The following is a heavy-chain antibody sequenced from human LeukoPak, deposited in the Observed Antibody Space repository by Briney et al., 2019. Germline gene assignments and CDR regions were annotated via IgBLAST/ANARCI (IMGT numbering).Heavy chain of an antibody. CDR1: GFTFSSYE. CDR3: ARDARSVRGVIPYFDY. Sequence: RGSLRLSCAASGFTFSSYEMNWVRQAPGKGLEWVSYISSGGETIYYADSVNGRFTISRDNAKNSLYLQMNSLRGEDTAVYYCARDARSVRGVIPYFDYWGQGTLVTVSS. D-gene: IGHD3-10*01. CDR2: ISSGGETI. V-gene: IGHV3-48*03. J-gene: IGHJ4*02.